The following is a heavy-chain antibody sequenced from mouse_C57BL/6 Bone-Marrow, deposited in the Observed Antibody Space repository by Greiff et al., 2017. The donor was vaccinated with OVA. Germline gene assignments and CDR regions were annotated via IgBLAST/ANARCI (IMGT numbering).Heavy chain of an antibody. CDR2: IWSDGST. D-gene: IGHD2-3*01. J-gene: IGHJ3*01. Sequence: LQESGPGLVAPSQSLSITCTVSGFSLTSYGVHWVRQPPGKGLEWLVVIWSDGSTTYNSALKSSLSISKDNSKSQVFLKMNSLQTDDTAMYYCARHVDGYYAAFAYWGQGTLVTVSA. V-gene: IGHV2-6-1*01. CDR1: GFSLTSYG. CDR3: ARHVDGYYAAFAY.